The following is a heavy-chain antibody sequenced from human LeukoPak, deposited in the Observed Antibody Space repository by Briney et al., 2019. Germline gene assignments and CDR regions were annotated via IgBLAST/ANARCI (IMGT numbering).Heavy chain of an antibody. J-gene: IGHJ4*02. D-gene: IGHD2-8*01. CDR1: GGTFSSYA. Sequence: GASVNVSCKASGGTFSSYAISWVRQAPGQGLEWMGGIIPIFGTANYAQKFQGRVTITADESTSTAYMELSSLRSEDTAVYYCARATRSDIELHDWGQGTQVTVSS. V-gene: IGHV1-69*13. CDR2: IIPIFGTA. CDR3: ARATRSDIELHD.